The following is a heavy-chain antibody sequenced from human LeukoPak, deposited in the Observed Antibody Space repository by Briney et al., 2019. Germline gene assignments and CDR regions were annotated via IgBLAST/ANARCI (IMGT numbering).Heavy chain of an antibody. D-gene: IGHD3-16*01. Sequence: PGGSLRLSCAASGFTVSSNYMSWVRQAPGKGLEWVSVIYSGGSTYYADSVKGRFTISRDNSKNTLYLQMNSLRAEDTAVYYCATRGRGKLYESGGFDYWGQGTLVTVSS. CDR1: GFTVSSNY. CDR2: IYSGGST. V-gene: IGHV3-66*01. J-gene: IGHJ4*02. CDR3: ATRGRGKLYESGGFDY.